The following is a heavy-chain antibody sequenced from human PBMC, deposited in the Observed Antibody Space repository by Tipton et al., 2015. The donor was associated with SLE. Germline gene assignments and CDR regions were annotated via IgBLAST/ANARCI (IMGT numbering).Heavy chain of an antibody. V-gene: IGHV4-59*01. CDR2: IYYSGST. Sequence: TLSLTCTVSGGSISSYYWSWIRQPPGKGLEWIGYIYYSGSTNYNPSLKSRVTISVDTSKNQFSLKLSSVTAADTAVYYCAREGAGVGYTYGFDYWGQGTLVTVSS. CDR1: GGSISSYY. J-gene: IGHJ4*02. D-gene: IGHD5-18*01. CDR3: AREGAGVGYTYGFDY.